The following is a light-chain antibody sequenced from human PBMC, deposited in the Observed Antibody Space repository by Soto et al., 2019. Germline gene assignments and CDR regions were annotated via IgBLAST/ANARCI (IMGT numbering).Light chain of an antibody. V-gene: IGKV3-20*01. J-gene: IGKJ5*01. Sequence: EIVLTQSPGTLSLSPGEGATLSCRASQTVTRNYLAWHQQKPGQTPRLLGYGASSRATGIPDRCSGRGAGTDCTLTISRLEPEDFAVYDGQQHGSSPITFGQGTRLEIK. CDR2: GAS. CDR1: QTVTRNY. CDR3: QQHGSSPIT.